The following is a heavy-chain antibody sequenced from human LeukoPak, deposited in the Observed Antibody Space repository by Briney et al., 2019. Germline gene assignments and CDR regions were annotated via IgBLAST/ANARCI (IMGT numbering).Heavy chain of an antibody. CDR3: ARCYGGAYFDY. Sequence: GGSLRLSCAASGFTFSDYYMSWIRQAPGKGLEWVSKISSSGVYTNNADSVKGRFTISRENAKNSLYLQMNSLRAEDTAVYYCARCYGGAYFDYWGQGTLVTVSP. CDR2: ISSSGVYT. V-gene: IGHV3-11*03. J-gene: IGHJ4*02. D-gene: IGHD4-23*01. CDR1: GFTFSDYY.